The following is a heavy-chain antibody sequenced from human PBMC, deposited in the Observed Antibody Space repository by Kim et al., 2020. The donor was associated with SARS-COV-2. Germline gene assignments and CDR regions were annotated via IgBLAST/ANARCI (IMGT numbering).Heavy chain of an antibody. J-gene: IGHJ3*01. CDR3: IRGGYYGVLTDGFDL. V-gene: IGHV3-30*04. CDR1: GIVFNSYV. CDR2: ISHDGTNT. D-gene: IGHD3-10*01. Sequence: GGSLRLSCEASGIVFNSYVMHWVRQTPGRGLQWVAMISHDGTNTNYPDSVKGRFTASRDNSKSTLFLEMNNLRREDTAVYYCIRGGYYGVLTDGFDLWGQGETVTVTS.